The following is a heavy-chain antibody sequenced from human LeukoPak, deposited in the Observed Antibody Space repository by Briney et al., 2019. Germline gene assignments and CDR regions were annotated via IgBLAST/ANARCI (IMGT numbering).Heavy chain of an antibody. Sequence: PSETLSLTCTVSGGSISSYYWSWIRQPPGKGLEWIGYIYYSGSTNYNPSLKSRVTISLDTSKNHFSLKLSSVTAADTAVYYCVRGDMTNGVYFDYWGQGTLVTISS. J-gene: IGHJ4*02. CDR1: GGSISSYY. CDR2: IYYSGST. V-gene: IGHV4-59*01. D-gene: IGHD2-15*01. CDR3: VRGDMTNGVYFDY.